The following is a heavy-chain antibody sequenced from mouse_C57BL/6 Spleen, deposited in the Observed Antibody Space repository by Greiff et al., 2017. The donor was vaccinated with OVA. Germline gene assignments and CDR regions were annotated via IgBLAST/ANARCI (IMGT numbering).Heavy chain of an antibody. CDR1: GYSITSGYY. J-gene: IGHJ3*01. V-gene: IGHV3-6*01. Sequence: DVKLVESGPGLVKPSQSLSLTCSVTGYSITSGYYWNWIRQFPGNKLEWMGYISYDGSNNYNPSLKNRISITRDTSKNQFFLKLDSVTTEDTATYYCARELGAYWGQGTLVTVSA. D-gene: IGHD4-1*01. CDR3: ARELGAY. CDR2: ISYDGSN.